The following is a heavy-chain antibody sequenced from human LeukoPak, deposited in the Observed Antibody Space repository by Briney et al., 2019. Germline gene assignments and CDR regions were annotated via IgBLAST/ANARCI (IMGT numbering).Heavy chain of an antibody. CDR1: GYRFTCYW. V-gene: IGHV5-51*01. J-gene: IGHJ4*02. Sequence: GESLNVSCKGSGYRFTCYWIGWVCQMPGKGLEWMGIIYAANSNTKYSPSLQGQVTISVDKSISTAYLQWSSLKASDTAMYYCAKALNGDYYFDDWGQGTLVTVSS. CDR3: AKALNGDYYFDD. CDR2: IYAANSNT. D-gene: IGHD4-17*01.